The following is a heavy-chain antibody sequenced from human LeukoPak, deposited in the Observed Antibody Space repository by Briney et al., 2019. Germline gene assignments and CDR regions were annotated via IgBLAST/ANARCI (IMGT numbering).Heavy chain of an antibody. CDR2: ISASSNFI. CDR1: GFTFSNYS. Sequence: GGSLRLSCVVSGFTFSNYSMSWVRQAPGKGLEWVSSISASSNFISYADSVKGRFTISRDNAKKSLYLQMNSVRAEDTAVDYCARDPGYSSGWFDYWGQGALVTVSS. V-gene: IGHV3-21*01. CDR3: ARDPGYSSGWFDY. D-gene: IGHD6-19*01. J-gene: IGHJ4*02.